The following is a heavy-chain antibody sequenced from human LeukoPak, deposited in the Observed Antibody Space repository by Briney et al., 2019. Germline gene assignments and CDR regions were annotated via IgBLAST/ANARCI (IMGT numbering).Heavy chain of an antibody. J-gene: IGHJ5*02. V-gene: IGHV3-23*01. Sequence: SGGSLRLSCAASGFTFSSYAMSWVRQAPGKGLEWVSAISGSGGSTYYADSVKGRFTISRDNSKNTLYLQMNSLRAEDTAVYYCAKDNGSGWYGGGFDPWGQGTLVTVSS. CDR2: ISGSGGST. CDR3: AKDNGSGWYGGGFDP. D-gene: IGHD6-19*01. CDR1: GFTFSSYA.